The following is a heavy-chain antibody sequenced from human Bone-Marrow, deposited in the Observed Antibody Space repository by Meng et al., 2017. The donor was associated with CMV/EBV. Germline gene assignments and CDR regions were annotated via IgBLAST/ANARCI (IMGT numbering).Heavy chain of an antibody. D-gene: IGHD3-9*01. CDR2: INHSGST. Sequence: SQTLSLTCAVYGGSFSGYYWSWIRQPPGKGLEWIGEINHSGSTNYNPSLKSRVTISVDTSKNQFSLKLSSVTAADTAVYYCARVGRSRIGDPFYYDILTGYYYFDYWGQGTLVTVSS. CDR1: GGSFSGYY. J-gene: IGHJ4*02. V-gene: IGHV4-34*01. CDR3: ARVGRSRIGDPFYYDILTGYYYFDY.